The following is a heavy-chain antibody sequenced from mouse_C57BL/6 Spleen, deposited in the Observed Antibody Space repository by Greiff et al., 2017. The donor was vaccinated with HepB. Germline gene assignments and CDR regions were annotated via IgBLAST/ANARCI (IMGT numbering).Heavy chain of an antibody. V-gene: IGHV1-55*01. D-gene: IGHD1-1*01. CDR2: IYPGSGST. CDR3: AREGHYYGSSPWYFDV. CDR1: GYTFTSYW. J-gene: IGHJ1*03. Sequence: QVQLQQPGAELVKPGASVEMSCKASGYTFTSYWITWVKQRPGQGLEWIGDIYPGSGSTNYNEKFKSKATLTVDTSSSTAYMQLSSLTSEDSAVYYCAREGHYYGSSPWYFDVWGTGTTVTVSS.